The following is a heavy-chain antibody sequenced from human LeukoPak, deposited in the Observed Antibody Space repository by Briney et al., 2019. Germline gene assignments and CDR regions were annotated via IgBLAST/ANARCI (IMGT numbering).Heavy chain of an antibody. Sequence: PGGSLRLSCTASGLNFRTSWMSWVRQSPGKWLEFLANIRYDGTVKNYMDSVKGRFTISRDSAKNSLYLQMTSLRAEDTAVYYCARITLGYCSGGSCYRAFDPWGQGTLVTVSS. CDR1: GLNFRTSW. J-gene: IGHJ5*02. V-gene: IGHV3-7*01. D-gene: IGHD2-15*01. CDR2: IRYDGTVK. CDR3: ARITLGYCSGGSCYRAFDP.